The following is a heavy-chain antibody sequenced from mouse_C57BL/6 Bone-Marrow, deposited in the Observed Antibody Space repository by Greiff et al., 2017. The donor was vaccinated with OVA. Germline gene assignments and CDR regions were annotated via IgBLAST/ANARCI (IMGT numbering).Heavy chain of an antibody. J-gene: IGHJ2*01. V-gene: IGHV5-17*01. CDR2: ISSGSSTI. D-gene: IGHD1-1*01. CDR3: ARPYGSSRDYVDY. CDR1: GFTFSDYG. Sequence: EVLGVESGGGLVKPGGSLKLSCAASGFTFSDYGMHWVRQAPEKGLEWVAYISSGSSTIYYADTVKGRFTISRDNAKNTLFLQKTSRRSEDTAMFYCARPYGSSRDYVDYWGQGTTLTVSS.